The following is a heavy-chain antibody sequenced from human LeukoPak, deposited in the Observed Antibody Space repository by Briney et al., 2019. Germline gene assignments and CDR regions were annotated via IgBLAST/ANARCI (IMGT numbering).Heavy chain of an antibody. V-gene: IGHV3-9*01. CDR3: ASGRRLRSWLPFGY. CDR2: ISWNSGSI. J-gene: IGHJ4*02. D-gene: IGHD6-13*01. CDR1: GFTFDDYA. Sequence: PGGSLRLSCAASGFTFDDYAMHWVRQAPGKGLEWVSGISWNSGSIGYADSVKGRFTISRDNAKNSLYLQMNSLRAEDTALYYCASGRRLRSWLPFGYWGQGTLVTVSS.